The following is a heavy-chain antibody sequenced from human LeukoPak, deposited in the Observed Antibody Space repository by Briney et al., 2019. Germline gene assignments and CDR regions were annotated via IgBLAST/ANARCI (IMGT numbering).Heavy chain of an antibody. D-gene: IGHD2/OR15-2a*01. J-gene: IGHJ4*02. CDR1: GFTFSSYA. Sequence: GGSLRLSCAASGFTFSSYAMHWVRQAPGKGLEWVAVISYDGSNKYYADSVKGRFTISRDNAKNTLYLQMNSLGAEDTAVYYCVKDHYFSFEYWGQGTLVTVSS. CDR3: VKDHYFSFEY. CDR2: ISYDGSNK. V-gene: IGHV3-30-3*01.